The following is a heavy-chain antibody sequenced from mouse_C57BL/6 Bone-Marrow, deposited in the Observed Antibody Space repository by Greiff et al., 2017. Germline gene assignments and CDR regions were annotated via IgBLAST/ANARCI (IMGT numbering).Heavy chain of an antibody. CDR1: GYSITSGYY. Sequence: DVQLQESGPGLVKPSQSLSLTCSVTGYSITSGYYWNWIRQFPGNKLEWMGYISYDGSNNYNPSLKNRISITRDTSNNQFFLKLNSVTTEDTATYYCARGRTGPGAMDYGGQGTSVTVSS. CDR3: ARGRTGPGAMDY. CDR2: ISYDGSN. J-gene: IGHJ4*01. D-gene: IGHD4-1*01. V-gene: IGHV3-6*01.